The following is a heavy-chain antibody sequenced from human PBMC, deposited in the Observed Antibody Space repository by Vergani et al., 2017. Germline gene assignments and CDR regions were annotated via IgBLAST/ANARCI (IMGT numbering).Heavy chain of an antibody. CDR1: GFTFNSYG. J-gene: IGHJ4*02. V-gene: IGHV3-30*02. Sequence: QVQLVESGGGVVQPGGSLRLSCAASGFTFNSYGMHWVRQAPGKGLEWVASIRSDESRRYYGDSMEGPFTISRDNSKNTLYLQMKSLRPEDTAVYYCAKEGGEYCRGGTCYPEYWGQGTLVIVSS. CDR2: IRSDESRR. CDR3: AKEGGEYCRGGTCYPEY. D-gene: IGHD2-15*01.